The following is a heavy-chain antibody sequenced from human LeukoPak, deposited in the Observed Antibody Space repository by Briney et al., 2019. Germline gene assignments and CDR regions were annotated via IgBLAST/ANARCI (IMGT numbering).Heavy chain of an antibody. CDR1: GFTFTSYS. D-gene: IGHD3-10*01. V-gene: IGHV3-21*01. CDR2: ISSSSHYI. J-gene: IGHJ5*02. Sequence: GGSLRLSCAASGFTFTSYSMNWVRQAPGKGLEWVSSISSSSHYIYYADSVKGRFTISRDNAENSLFLQMNSLRAEDTAVYYCAREVLSGSYDDQRALSSWGQGTLVTVSS. CDR3: AREVLSGSYDDQRALSS.